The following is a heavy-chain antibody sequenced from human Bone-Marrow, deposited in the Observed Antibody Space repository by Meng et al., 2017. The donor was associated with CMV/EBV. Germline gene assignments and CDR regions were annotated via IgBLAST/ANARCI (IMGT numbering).Heavy chain of an antibody. J-gene: IGHJ5*02. CDR1: GYTFTSYD. CDR3: ARSRLTGYYKGNWFDP. D-gene: IGHD3-9*01. Sequence: ASVKVSCKASGYTFTSYDMNWVRQATGQGLEWMGWMNPNSGNTGYAQKFQGRVTMTRNTSISTAYMELSSLRSEDTAVYYCARSRLTGYYKGNWFDPWGQGTLVTVSS. CDR2: MNPNSGNT. V-gene: IGHV1-8*01.